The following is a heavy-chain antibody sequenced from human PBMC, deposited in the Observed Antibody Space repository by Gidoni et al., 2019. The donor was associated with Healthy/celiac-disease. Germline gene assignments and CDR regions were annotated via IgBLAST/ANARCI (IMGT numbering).Heavy chain of an antibody. Sequence: QVQLVESVGGVVQPVRSLRLSCAASGFTFRSYGMHWVRQAPGKGLEWVAVISYDGSNKYYADAVKGRFTISRDNSKNTLYLQMNSLRAEDTAVYYWAKDLFSSSWANYGMDVWGQGTTVTVSS. J-gene: IGHJ6*02. CDR2: ISYDGSNK. V-gene: IGHV3-30*18. CDR3: AKDLFSSSWANYGMDV. CDR1: GFTFRSYG. D-gene: IGHD6-13*01.